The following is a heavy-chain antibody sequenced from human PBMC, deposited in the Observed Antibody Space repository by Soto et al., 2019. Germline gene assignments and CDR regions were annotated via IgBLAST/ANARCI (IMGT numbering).Heavy chain of an antibody. D-gene: IGHD1-1*01. J-gene: IGHJ5*02. CDR2: IDAADSNT. CDR1: GYTFTSYW. Sequence: GESLKISCRGFGYTFTSYWISWVRQMPGKGLEGMGKIDAADSNTDYSPSFQGHVIISAYKSISTAYLQWSSLQASDTAIYYCARHEPLMNWKPPQDRFNPWGQGTLVTVSS. CDR3: ARHEPLMNWKPPQDRFNP. V-gene: IGHV5-10-1*01.